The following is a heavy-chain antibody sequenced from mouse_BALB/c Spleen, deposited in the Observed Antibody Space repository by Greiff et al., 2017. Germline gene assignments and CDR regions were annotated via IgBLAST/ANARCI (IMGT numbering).Heavy chain of an antibody. V-gene: IGHV5-12-1*01. Sequence: EVQRVESGGGLVKPGGSLKLSCAASGFAFSSYDMSWVRQTPEKRLEWVAYISSGGGSTYYPDTVKGRFTISRDNAKNTLYLQMSSLKSEDTAMYYCARHSSLLGSYYFDYWGQGTTLTVSS. CDR3: ARHSSLLGSYYFDY. CDR2: ISSGGGST. J-gene: IGHJ2*01. CDR1: GFAFSSYD. D-gene: IGHD1-2*01.